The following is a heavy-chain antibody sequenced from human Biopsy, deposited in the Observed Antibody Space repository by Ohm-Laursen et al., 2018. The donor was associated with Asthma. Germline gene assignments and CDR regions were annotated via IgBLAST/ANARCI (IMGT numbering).Heavy chain of an antibody. CDR1: YGSITRGGYY. V-gene: IGHV4-31*03. CDR3: ARAQDYYDSRGYYRSFDY. Sequence: TLSLTCTVSYGSITRGGYYWTWIRQHPGKGLEWIGFIYYSGSTYYNPSLKSRVSISIDTSKNQFSLKLSSVTAADTAVYYCARAQDYYDSRGYYRSFDYWGQGTLATVSS. J-gene: IGHJ4*02. D-gene: IGHD3-22*01. CDR2: IYYSGST.